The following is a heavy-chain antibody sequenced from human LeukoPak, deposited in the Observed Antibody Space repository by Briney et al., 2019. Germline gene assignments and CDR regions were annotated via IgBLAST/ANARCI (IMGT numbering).Heavy chain of an antibody. V-gene: IGHV1-69*05. Sequence: SSVKVSCKASGGTFSSYAISWVRQAPGQGLEWMGGIIPIFGTANYAQKFQGRVTITTDESTSTAYMELSSLRSEDTAVYYCARDRGCSGGSCYYYYMDVWGKGTTVTVSS. J-gene: IGHJ6*03. CDR2: IIPIFGTA. CDR1: GGTFSSYA. D-gene: IGHD2-15*01. CDR3: ARDRGCSGGSCYYYYMDV.